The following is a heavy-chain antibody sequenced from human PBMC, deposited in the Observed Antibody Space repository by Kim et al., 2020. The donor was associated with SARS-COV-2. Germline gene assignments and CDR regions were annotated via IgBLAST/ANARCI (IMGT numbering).Heavy chain of an antibody. D-gene: IGHD4-4*01. Sequence: SETLSLTCTVSGGSISSGSYYWSWIRQPAGKGLEWIGRIYTSGSTNYNPSLKSRVTISVDTSKNQFSLKLSSVTAADTAVYYCAREDSNYPYYYGMDVWGQGTTVTVSS. CDR3: AREDSNYPYYYGMDV. CDR2: IYTSGST. CDR1: GGSISSGSYY. J-gene: IGHJ6*02. V-gene: IGHV4-61*02.